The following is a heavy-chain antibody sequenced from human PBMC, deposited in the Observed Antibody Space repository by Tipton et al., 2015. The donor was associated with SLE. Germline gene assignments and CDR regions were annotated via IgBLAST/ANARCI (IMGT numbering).Heavy chain of an antibody. V-gene: IGHV4-59*11. CDR3: ARVRWELPPNDALDI. J-gene: IGHJ3*02. CDR2: VYYSVNT. D-gene: IGHD2-15*01. Sequence: TLSLTCTVSGASITRHYWTWIRQPPGKGLEWIGYVYYSVNTNYNPSLKSRVTISLDTSKSQFSLKLTSVTAADTAVHYCARVRWELPPNDALDIWGQGTMVTVSS. CDR1: GASITRHY.